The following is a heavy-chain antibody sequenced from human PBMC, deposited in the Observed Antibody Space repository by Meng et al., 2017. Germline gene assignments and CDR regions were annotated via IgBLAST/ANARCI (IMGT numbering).Heavy chain of an antibody. V-gene: IGHV4-38-2*02. J-gene: IGHJ4*02. CDR2: IYHNGST. CDR3: ERDPLLVARFDY. CDR1: GYSISSGYY. Sequence: SETLSLTCTVSGYSISSGYYWGWIRQPPGKGLEWIVGIYHNGSTYYNPSITSRVTISVDTSKNQYSLKLSYVTAADTAGYYCERDPLLVARFDYWGQGTLVTVSS. D-gene: IGHD2-15*01.